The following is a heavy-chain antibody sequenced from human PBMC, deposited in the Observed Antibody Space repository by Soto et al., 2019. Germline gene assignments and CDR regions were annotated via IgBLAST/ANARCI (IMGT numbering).Heavy chain of an antibody. CDR3: VRANALGFSNWFDP. D-gene: IGHD3-10*01. CDR2: INPHSGAT. V-gene: IGHV1-2*02. Sequence: SVKVSCKASGYIFSANYIHWVRQAPGQGLEWLGWINPHSGATNYAQKFLGRVTMSADTSASTAYMDLARLKSDDTAVYYCVRANALGFSNWFDPWGRGTLVTVSS. CDR1: GYIFSANY. J-gene: IGHJ5*02.